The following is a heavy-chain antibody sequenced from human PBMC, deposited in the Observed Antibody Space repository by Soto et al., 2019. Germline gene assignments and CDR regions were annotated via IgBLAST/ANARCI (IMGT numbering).Heavy chain of an antibody. V-gene: IGHV4-4*02. J-gene: IGHJ4*02. D-gene: IGHD5-18*01. CDR3: ATRDTGRVY. CDR1: GVSIGSHDW. Sequence: QVQLQESGPGLVKPSGTLSLTCAVSGVSIGSHDWWTWVRQPPGKGLEWIGESHQSGNTNYNSSLGRRVTLSLDKSKQHFPLQLSAVTVADTALYYCATRDTGRVYWGQGTLVTVSS. CDR2: SHQSGNT.